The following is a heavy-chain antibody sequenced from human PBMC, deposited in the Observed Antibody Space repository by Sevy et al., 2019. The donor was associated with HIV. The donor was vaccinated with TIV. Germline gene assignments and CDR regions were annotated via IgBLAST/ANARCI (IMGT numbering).Heavy chain of an antibody. D-gene: IGHD2-2*01. J-gene: IGHJ4*02. CDR2: ISSSGSTI. CDR1: GFTFSSYE. V-gene: IGHV3-48*03. Sequence: GGSLRLSCVASGFTFSSYEMNWVRQAPGKGLEWVSYISSSGSTIYYADSVKGRFTISRDNAKNSLYLQMNSLRAEDTAVYYCARDLGYCSSTSCRGYFDYWGQGTLVTVSS. CDR3: ARDLGYCSSTSCRGYFDY.